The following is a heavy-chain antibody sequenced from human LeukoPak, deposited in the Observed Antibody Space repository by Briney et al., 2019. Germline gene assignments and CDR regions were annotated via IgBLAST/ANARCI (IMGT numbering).Heavy chain of an antibody. V-gene: IGHV4-59*08. CDR3: ARLGIGVVPSAMLGDYYFDY. J-gene: IGHJ4*02. Sequence: SETLSLTCTVSGGSISSYYWSWIRQPPGKGLEWIGYIYYSGSTNYNPSLKSRVTISVDTSKNQFSLKLPSVTAADTAVYYCARLGIGVVPSAMLGDYYFDYWGQGTLVTVSS. D-gene: IGHD2-2*01. CDR2: IYYSGST. CDR1: GGSISSYY.